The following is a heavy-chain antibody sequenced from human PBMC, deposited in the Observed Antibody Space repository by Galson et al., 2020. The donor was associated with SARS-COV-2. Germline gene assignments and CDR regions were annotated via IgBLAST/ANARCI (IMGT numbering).Heavy chain of an antibody. CDR2: ISGGGDAT. D-gene: IGHD5-12*01. CDR1: GETFSKYV. V-gene: IGHV3-23*01. CDR3: VKIGRDGYNSHNY. Sequence: GGSLRLSCAASGETFSKYVMSWVRLAPRKGPEWVAGISGGGDATFYADSVKGRFTISRDNSKNTLSLQMSSLTVADTAAYYCVKIGRDGYNSHNYWGQGTQVTVSS. J-gene: IGHJ4*02.